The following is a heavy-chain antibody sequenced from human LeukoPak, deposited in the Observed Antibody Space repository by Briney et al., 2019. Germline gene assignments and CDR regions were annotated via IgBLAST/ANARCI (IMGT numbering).Heavy chain of an antibody. D-gene: IGHD6-13*01. CDR1: GGSMSSSSYY. J-gene: IGHJ6*02. CDR2: IYYSGST. CDR3: ARQMTAAGYYYYYYGMDV. V-gene: IGHV4-39*01. Sequence: SETLSLTCTVSGGSMSSSSYYWGWIRQPPGKGLEWIGRIYYSGSTNYNPSLKSRGTISVDTSKNQFSLNLPSVTAADTAVYYCARQMTAAGYYYYYYGMDVWGQGTTVTVSS.